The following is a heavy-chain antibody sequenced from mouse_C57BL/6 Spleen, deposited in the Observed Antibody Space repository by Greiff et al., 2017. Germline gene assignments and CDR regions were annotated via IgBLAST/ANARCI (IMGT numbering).Heavy chain of an antibody. V-gene: IGHV14-4*01. CDR2: IDPENGDT. CDR3: TTYDGSYFDY. D-gene: IGHD1-1*01. CDR1: GFNIKDDY. Sequence: EVQLQESGAELVRPGASVKLSCTASGFNIKDDYMHWVKQRPEQGLEWIGWIDPENGDTEYASKFQGKATITADTSSNTAYLQLSSLTSEDTAVYYCTTYDGSYFDYWGQGTTLTVSS. J-gene: IGHJ2*01.